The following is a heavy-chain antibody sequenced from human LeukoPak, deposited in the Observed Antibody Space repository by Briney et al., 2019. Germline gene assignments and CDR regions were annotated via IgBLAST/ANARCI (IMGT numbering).Heavy chain of an antibody. D-gene: IGHD3-10*01. CDR3: ARELGGSGSYFDY. Sequence: SETLSLTCAVSGGSISSGGYSWSWIRQPPGKGLEWIGYIYYSGSTYYNPSLKSRVTISVDTSKNQFSLKLSSVTAADTAVYYCARELGGSGSYFDYWGQGTLVTVSS. CDR2: IYYSGST. CDR1: GGSISSGGYS. V-gene: IGHV4-30-4*07. J-gene: IGHJ4*02.